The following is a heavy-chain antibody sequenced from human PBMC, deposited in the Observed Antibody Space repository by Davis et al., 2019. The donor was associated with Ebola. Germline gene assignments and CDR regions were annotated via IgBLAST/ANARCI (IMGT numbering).Heavy chain of an antibody. CDR2: VSHSGYS. CDR1: GFTFSSYG. J-gene: IGHJ5*02. V-gene: IGHV4-34*01. CDR3: ARTTLTSISDAGLGYNFFAP. D-gene: IGHD2-21*02. Sequence: ESLKISCAASGFTFSSYGMHWVRQPPGKGLEWLGEVSHSGYSNYNPSLKSRVTMSVDMSKNQFSLTLTSVSAADTAVYYCARTTLTSISDAGLGYNFFAPWGQGTLVTVSS.